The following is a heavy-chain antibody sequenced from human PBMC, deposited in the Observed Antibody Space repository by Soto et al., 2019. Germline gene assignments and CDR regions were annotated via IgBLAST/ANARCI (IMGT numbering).Heavy chain of an antibody. D-gene: IGHD2-21*02. V-gene: IGHV1-18*01. CDR1: GYTFASYG. Sequence: QVQLVQSGAEVKKPGASVKVSCKDSGYTFASYGISWVRQAPGQGLEWMGWISTYNGNTNYAQKLQGRVTMTTDTSTTTAYIERMSLRSDDTAVYYGARDHHVDYSSDYWGQGTLVTFSS. J-gene: IGHJ4*02. CDR2: ISTYNGNT. CDR3: ARDHHVDYSSDY.